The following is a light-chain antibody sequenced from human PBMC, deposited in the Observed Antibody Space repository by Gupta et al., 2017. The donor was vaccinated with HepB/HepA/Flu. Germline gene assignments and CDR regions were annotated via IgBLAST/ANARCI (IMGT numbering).Light chain of an antibody. CDR2: GAS. CDR3: QQYGNPPWT. V-gene: IGKV3-20*01. Sequence: EIVLTQSTGTLSLSPGERATLSCRASQIIVSKYLAWYQQRPGQAPRLLMYGASSRATGISDRFSGSGSGTDFTLTISRLAPEDFAVYYWQQYGNPPWTFGQGTKVEIK. CDR1: QIIVSKY. J-gene: IGKJ1*01.